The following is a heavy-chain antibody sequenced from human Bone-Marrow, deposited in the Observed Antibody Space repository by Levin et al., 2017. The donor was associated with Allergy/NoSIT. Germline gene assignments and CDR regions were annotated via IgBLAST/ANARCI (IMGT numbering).Heavy chain of an antibody. J-gene: IGHJ3*02. CDR2: ISSSSSYI. CDR1: GFTFSSYS. D-gene: IGHD5-12*01. Sequence: SGGSLRLSCAASGFTFSSYSMNWVRQAPGKGLEWVSSISSSSSYIYYADSVKGRFTISRDNAQNSLYLQMSSLRVEDTAVYYCARDRGRGYDYSHGAFDIWGQGTMVTVSS. V-gene: IGHV3-21*01. CDR3: ARDRGRGYDYSHGAFDI.